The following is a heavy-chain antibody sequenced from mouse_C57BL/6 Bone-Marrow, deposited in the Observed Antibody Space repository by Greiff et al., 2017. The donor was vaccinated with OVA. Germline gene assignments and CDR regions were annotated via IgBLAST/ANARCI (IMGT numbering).Heavy chain of an antibody. V-gene: IGHV1-42*01. CDR3: ARLRRRGRAWFAY. Sequence: VQLQQSGPELVKPGASVKISCKASGYSFTGYYMNWVKQSPEKSLEWIGEINPSTGGTTYNQKFKAKATLTVDKSSSTAYMQLKSLTSEDSAVYCCARLRRRGRAWFAYWGQGTLVTVSA. J-gene: IGHJ3*01. CDR2: INPSTGGT. D-gene: IGHD2-12*01. CDR1: GYSFTGYY.